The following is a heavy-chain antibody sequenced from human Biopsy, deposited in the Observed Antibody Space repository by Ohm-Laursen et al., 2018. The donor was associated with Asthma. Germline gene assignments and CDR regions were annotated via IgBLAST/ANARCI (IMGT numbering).Heavy chain of an antibody. Sequence: RSLRLSCAAFGFIFGDFEMHWVRQAPGKGLKWVAGISIEGRKTIDAEAVRGRFSISRDNLSKTLFLQMTSLTLEDTAVYYCAAGPYDGTLTGHQYFEYWGRGSLITVSS. CDR3: AAGPYDGTLTGHQYFEY. D-gene: IGHD3-9*01. CDR2: ISIEGRKT. V-gene: IGHV3-30*04. J-gene: IGHJ4*02. CDR1: GFIFGDFE.